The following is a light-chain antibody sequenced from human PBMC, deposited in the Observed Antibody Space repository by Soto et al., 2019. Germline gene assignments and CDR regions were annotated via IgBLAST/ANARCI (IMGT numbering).Light chain of an antibody. V-gene: IGLV1-47*01. J-gene: IGLJ2*01. Sequence: QSVLTQPPSASGTPGQRVTISCSGSSSNIGSYFVYWFQQLPGAAPKLLIYRNNQRPSGVPDRFSGFKSGTSGSLAISGLRAEDEADYSWAAWDDSLSVLFGGGTQLTVL. CDR2: RNN. CDR1: SSNIGSYF. CDR3: AAWDDSLSVL.